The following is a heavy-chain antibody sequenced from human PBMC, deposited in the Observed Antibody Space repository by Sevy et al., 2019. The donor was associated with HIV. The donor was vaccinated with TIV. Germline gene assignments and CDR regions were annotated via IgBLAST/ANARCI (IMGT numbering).Heavy chain of an antibody. J-gene: IGHJ6*02. CDR1: GGSISSYY. CDR3: ARTDTGEYYYGMDV. V-gene: IGHV4-59*01. Sequence: SETLSLTCTVSGGSISSYYWSWIRQPPGKGLEWIGYIYYSGSTNYNPPLKSRVTISVDTSKNQFSLKLSSVTAADTAVYYCARTDTGEYYYGMDVWGQGTTVTVSS. D-gene: IGHD3-10*01. CDR2: IYYSGST.